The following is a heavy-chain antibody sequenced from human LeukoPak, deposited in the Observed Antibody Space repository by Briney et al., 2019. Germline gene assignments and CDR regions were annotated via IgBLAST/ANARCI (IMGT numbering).Heavy chain of an antibody. CDR2: ISSSSSYI. Sequence: GGSLRLSCAASGFTFSSYSMNWVRQAPGKGLEWVSSISSSSSYIYYADSVEGRLTISRDNAKNSLYLQMNSLRAEDTAVYYCARDPNIVVVPGSWFDPWGQGTLVTVSS. J-gene: IGHJ5*02. V-gene: IGHV3-21*01. D-gene: IGHD2-2*01. CDR1: GFTFSSYS. CDR3: ARDPNIVVVPGSWFDP.